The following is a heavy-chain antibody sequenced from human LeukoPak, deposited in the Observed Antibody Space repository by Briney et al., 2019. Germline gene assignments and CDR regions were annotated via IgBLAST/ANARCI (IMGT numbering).Heavy chain of an antibody. D-gene: IGHD3-16*01. Sequence: PGGSLRLSCAASGFIFSSYDMSWVRQAPGKGLEWVSAISDSGGSTYYAGSVRGRFTISRDNSKNTLYLQMNSLRVEDTAVFYCAKGRFGNYYYHYYMDVWGKGTTVTVSS. CDR2: ISDSGGST. V-gene: IGHV3-23*01. J-gene: IGHJ6*03. CDR3: AKGRFGNYYYHYYMDV. CDR1: GFIFSSYD.